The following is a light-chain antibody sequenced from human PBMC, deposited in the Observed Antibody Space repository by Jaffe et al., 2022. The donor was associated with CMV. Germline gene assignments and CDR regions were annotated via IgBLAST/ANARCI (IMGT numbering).Light chain of an antibody. CDR1: NIGSKS. V-gene: IGLV3-21*04. CDR3: QVWDSSGDPVV. Sequence: SYVLTQPPSASVAPGQTARITCGGNNIGSKSVHWYQHKPGQAPVLVIYYDYDRPSGIPERFSGSNSGNTATLTISGVEAGDEGDYYCQVWDSSGDPVVFGGGTKMTVL. CDR2: YDY. J-gene: IGLJ2*01.